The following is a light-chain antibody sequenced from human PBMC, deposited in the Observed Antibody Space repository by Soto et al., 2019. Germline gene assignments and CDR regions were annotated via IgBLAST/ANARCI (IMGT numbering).Light chain of an antibody. CDR1: QSISIW. V-gene: IGKV1-39*01. J-gene: IGKJ5*01. CDR2: TTS. Sequence: DIQMTQSPSTLSASVGDRVTITCRASQSISIWLAWYQQKPGKAPKILIFTTSSLHTGVPSRFSGSGSGTDFTLTISSLQPEDFATYYCQQGYSTPRTFGQGTRLEIK. CDR3: QQGYSTPRT.